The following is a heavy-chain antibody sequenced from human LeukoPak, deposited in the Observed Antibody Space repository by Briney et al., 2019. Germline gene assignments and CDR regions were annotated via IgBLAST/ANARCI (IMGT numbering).Heavy chain of an antibody. J-gene: IGHJ3*01. CDR2: IIPILGTA. CDR1: GGTFSSYA. D-gene: IGHD3-16*01. CDR3: AKDPFAFRLGAFDS. V-gene: IGHV1-69*04. Sequence: ASVKVSCKASGGTFSSYAISWVRQAPGQGLEWMGRIIPILGTANYAQKFQGRVTITADKSTSTAYMELSSLRSEDTAVYYCAKDPFAFRLGAFDSWGQGTMVTVSS.